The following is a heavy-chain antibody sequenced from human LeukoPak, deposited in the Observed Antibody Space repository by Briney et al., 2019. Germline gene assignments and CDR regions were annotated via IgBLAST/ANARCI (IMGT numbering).Heavy chain of an antibody. CDR1: GFTFSSYS. D-gene: IGHD1-26*01. CDR2: ISGSGGST. Sequence: GGSLRLSCAGSGFTFSSYSMNWVRQAPGKGLEWVSAISGSGGSTYYADSVKGRFTISRDNSKNTLYLQMNSLRAEDTAVYYCAKPSVGATWRFDYWGQGTLVTVSS. CDR3: AKPSVGATWRFDY. V-gene: IGHV3-23*01. J-gene: IGHJ4*02.